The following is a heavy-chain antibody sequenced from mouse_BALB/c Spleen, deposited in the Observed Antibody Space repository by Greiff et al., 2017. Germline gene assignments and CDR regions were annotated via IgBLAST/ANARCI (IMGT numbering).Heavy chain of an antibody. CDR1: GYTFTSYY. CDR3: ARSKGNYDCAMDY. Sequence: QVQLQQSGPELVKPGASVRISCKASGYTFTSYYIHWVKQRPGQGLEWIGWIYPGNVNTKYNEKFKGKATLTADKSSSTAYMQLSSLTSEDSAVYFCARSKGNYDCAMDYWGQGTSVTVSS. J-gene: IGHJ4*01. V-gene: IGHV1S56*01. D-gene: IGHD2-1*01. CDR2: IYPGNVNT.